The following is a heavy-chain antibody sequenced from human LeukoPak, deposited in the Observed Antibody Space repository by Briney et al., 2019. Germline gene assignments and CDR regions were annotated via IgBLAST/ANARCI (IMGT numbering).Heavy chain of an antibody. CDR3: ARNIGWFDP. D-gene: IGHD2/OR15-2a*01. CDR2: MYYSGST. J-gene: IGHJ5*02. CDR1: GGSISSYY. Sequence: SSETLSLTCTVSGGSISSYYWSWIRQSPGKGLEWIGYMYYSGSTNYNPSLKSRVTISLDTSKNKFSLKLSSVTAADTAVCYCARNIGWFDPWGQGTLVTVSS. V-gene: IGHV4-59*01.